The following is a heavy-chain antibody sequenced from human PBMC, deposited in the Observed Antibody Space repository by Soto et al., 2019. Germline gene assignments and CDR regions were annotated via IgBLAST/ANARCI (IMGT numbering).Heavy chain of an antibody. D-gene: IGHD3-22*01. CDR1: GFSLSTSGVG. J-gene: IGHJ4*02. V-gene: IGHV2-5*02. Sequence: QITLKESGPTLVKPTQTLTLTCTFSGFSLSTSGVGVGWIRQPPGKALEWLALIYWDDDKRYSPSLKSRLTINKDTSKNQVVLTMTNMDPVDTATYYCAHRRGYYDSSGYYYLYYFDYWGQGTLVTVSS. CDR3: AHRRGYYDSSGYYYLYYFDY. CDR2: IYWDDDK.